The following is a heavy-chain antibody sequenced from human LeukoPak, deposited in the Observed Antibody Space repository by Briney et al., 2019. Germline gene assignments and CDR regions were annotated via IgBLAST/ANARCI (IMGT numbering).Heavy chain of an antibody. CDR3: CKVVRGKNFFEN. J-gene: IGHJ4*02. CDR2: IKGNNDGGTT. Sequence: GGSLRLSCVASGFTLNNAWMSWVRQAPGKGLEWVGHIKGNNDGGTTDHAPPVKGRFTISRDDSENTLSLQMNSLKTEDTAVYYCCKVVRGKNFFENWGQGTLVAVSS. CDR1: GFTLNNAW. D-gene: IGHD6-6*01. V-gene: IGHV3-15*01.